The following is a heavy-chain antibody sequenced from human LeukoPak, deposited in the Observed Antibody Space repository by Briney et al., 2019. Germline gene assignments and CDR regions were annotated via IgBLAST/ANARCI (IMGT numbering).Heavy chain of an antibody. Sequence: ASVKVSCKASGYTFTGYYMHWVRQAPGQGLEWMGWINPNSGGTNYAQKFQGRVTMTRDTSISTAYMELSRLRSDDTAVYYCARLMYSSSSLPGDVDYWGQGTLATVSS. CDR2: INPNSGGT. CDR3: ARLMYSSSSLPGDVDY. V-gene: IGHV1-2*02. CDR1: GYTFTGYY. D-gene: IGHD6-6*01. J-gene: IGHJ4*02.